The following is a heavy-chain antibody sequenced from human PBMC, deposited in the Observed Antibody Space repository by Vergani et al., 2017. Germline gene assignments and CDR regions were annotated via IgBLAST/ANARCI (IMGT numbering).Heavy chain of an antibody. CDR1: GFTFSSYA. CDR2: ISYDGSNK. V-gene: IGHV3-30-3*01. D-gene: IGHD4-17*01. J-gene: IGHJ6*02. CDR3: TTDVTVTHGGYYYYYGMDV. Sequence: QVQLVESGGGVVQPGRSLRLSCAASGFTFSSYAMHWVRQAPGKGLEWVAGISYDGSNKYYADSVKGRFTISRDNSKNTLYLQMNSLRAEDTAVYYCTTDVTVTHGGYYYYYGMDVWGQGTTVTVSS.